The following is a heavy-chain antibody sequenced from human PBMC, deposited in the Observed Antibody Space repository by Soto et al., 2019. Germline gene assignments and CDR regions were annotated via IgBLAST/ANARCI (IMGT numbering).Heavy chain of an antibody. CDR3: ARPVVEYSSSPGWFDP. V-gene: IGHV4-30-4*01. CDR1: GGSISSGDYY. D-gene: IGHD6-6*01. J-gene: IGHJ5*02. CDR2: IYYSGST. Sequence: SETLSLTCTVSGGSISSGDYYWSWIRQPPGKGLEWIGYIYYSGSTYYNPSLKSRVTISVDTSKNQFSLKLSSVTAADTAVYYCARPVVEYSSSPGWFDPWGQGTLVT.